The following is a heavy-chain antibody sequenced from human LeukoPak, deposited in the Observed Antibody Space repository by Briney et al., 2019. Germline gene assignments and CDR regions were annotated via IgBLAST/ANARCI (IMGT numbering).Heavy chain of an antibody. D-gene: IGHD1-26*01. CDR1: GYSFIDYY. J-gene: IGHJ4*02. Sequence: ASVKVSCKASGYSFIDYYLYWVRQAPGQGLEWMGRISPNSGGTNYAQKFQGRVTMTRDTSTSTTFMELSGLKVDDTAVYFCARERGTYYSIDYWGQGTLVTVSS. CDR3: ARERGTYYSIDY. CDR2: ISPNSGGT. V-gene: IGHV1-2*06.